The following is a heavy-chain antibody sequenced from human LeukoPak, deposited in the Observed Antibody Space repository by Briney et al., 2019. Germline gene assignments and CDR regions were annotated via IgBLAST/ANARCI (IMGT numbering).Heavy chain of an antibody. CDR2: IYYSGST. D-gene: IGHD6-13*01. CDR1: GGSISSYY. V-gene: IGHV4-59*08. J-gene: IGHJ6*02. Sequence: SETLSLTCTVSGGSISSYYWSWIRQPPGKGLEWIGYIYYSGSTNYNPSLKSRVTISVDTSKNQFSLKLSSVTAADTAVYYCARTSSSWYRGGYYYYGMDVWGQGTTVTVSS. CDR3: ARTSSSWYRGGYYYYGMDV.